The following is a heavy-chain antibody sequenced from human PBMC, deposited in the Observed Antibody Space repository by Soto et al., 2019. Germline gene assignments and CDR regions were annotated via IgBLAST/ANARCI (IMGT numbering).Heavy chain of an antibody. Sequence: ASVKVSCKASGYTFTSYGISWVQQAPGQGLEWMGWISAYNGNTNYAQKLQGRVTMTTDTSTSTAYMELRSLRSDDTAVYYCARDQPSITIFGVVIFWYYGMDVWGQGTTVTVSS. V-gene: IGHV1-18*01. J-gene: IGHJ6*02. CDR2: ISAYNGNT. CDR1: GYTFTSYG. D-gene: IGHD3-3*01. CDR3: ARDQPSITIFGVVIFWYYGMDV.